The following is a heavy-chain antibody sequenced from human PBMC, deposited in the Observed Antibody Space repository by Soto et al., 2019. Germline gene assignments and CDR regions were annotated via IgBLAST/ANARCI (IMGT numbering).Heavy chain of an antibody. V-gene: IGHV3-23*01. CDR1: GFTFSGYA. D-gene: IGHD3-3*01. CDR2: ISGSGGST. CDR3: AKATSYDFWSGSGPFDY. J-gene: IGHJ4*02. Sequence: EVHLLESGGGLIQPGGSLRLSCAASGFTFSGYAMSWVRQAPGRGLEWVSAISGSGGSTFYADSVKGRFTISRDNSKDTMYLQMHSLRAEDTAVYYCAKATSYDFWSGSGPFDYWGLGALVSVSS.